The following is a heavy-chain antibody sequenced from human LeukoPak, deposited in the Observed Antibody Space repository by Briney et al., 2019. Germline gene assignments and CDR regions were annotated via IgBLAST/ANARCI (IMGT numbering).Heavy chain of an antibody. CDR2: ISYDGSNK. V-gene: IGHV3-30*03. Sequence: GRSLRLSCAASGFTFSSYGMHWVRQAPGKGLEWVAVISYDGSNKYYADSVKGRFTISRDNSKNTLYLQMNSLRAEDTAVYYCATRGITFGGVIVESWVDYWGQGTLVTVSS. CDR1: GFTFSSYG. J-gene: IGHJ4*02. CDR3: ATRGITFGGVIVESWVDY. D-gene: IGHD3-16*02.